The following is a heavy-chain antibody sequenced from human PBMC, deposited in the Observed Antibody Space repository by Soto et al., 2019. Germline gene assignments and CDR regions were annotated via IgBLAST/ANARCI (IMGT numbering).Heavy chain of an antibody. Sequence: PGGSLRLSCAASGFTFSRYEMNWVRQAPGKGLEWVSYISSSGSTISYADSAKGRFTISRDNAKHSLYLQMNSLRAEDTAVYYFARDRAYSDSWSSYYTGDYWGQGTLVTVSS. CDR3: ARDRAYSDSWSSYYTGDY. D-gene: IGHD3-3*01. J-gene: IGHJ4*02. V-gene: IGHV3-48*03. CDR1: GFTFSRYE. CDR2: ISSSGSTI.